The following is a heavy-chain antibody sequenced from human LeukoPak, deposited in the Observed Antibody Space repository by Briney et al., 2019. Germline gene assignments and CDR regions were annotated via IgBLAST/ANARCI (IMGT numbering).Heavy chain of an antibody. CDR3: ARGRSYDFWSGYFDY. CDR2: IYHSGST. Sequence: SETLSLTCTVSGGSISSGGHYWSWIRQPPGKGLEFIGYIYHSGSTYYNPSLKSRVTISIDRSKNQFSLKLSSVTAADTAVYYCARGRSYDFWSGYFDYWGQGTLVTVSS. V-gene: IGHV4-30-2*01. D-gene: IGHD3-3*01. J-gene: IGHJ4*02. CDR1: GGSISSGGHY.